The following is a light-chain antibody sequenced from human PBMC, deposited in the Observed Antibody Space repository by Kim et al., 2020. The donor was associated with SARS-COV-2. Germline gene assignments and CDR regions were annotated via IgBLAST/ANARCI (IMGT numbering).Light chain of an antibody. Sequence: DIQMTQSPSSLSASVGDRVTITCRASQSISSYLNWYQQKPGKAPKLLIYAASSLQSGVPSRFSGSGSGTDFTLTISSLQPDDFATYYCQQNYSTPRTFGQGTRLDIK. CDR1: QSISSY. V-gene: IGKV1-39*01. J-gene: IGKJ5*01. CDR2: AAS. CDR3: QQNYSTPRT.